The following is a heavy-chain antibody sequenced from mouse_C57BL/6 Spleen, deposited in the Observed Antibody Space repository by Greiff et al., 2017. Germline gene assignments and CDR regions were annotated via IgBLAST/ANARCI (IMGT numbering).Heavy chain of an antibody. CDR1: GYTFTGYW. D-gene: IGHD1-2*01. Sequence: VQLQQSGAELMKPGASVKLSCKASGYTFTGYWIEWVKQRPGHGLEWIGEILPGCGSTTYNEKFKGKATFTVDTSSNTAYMQRSSLTTQDSAIDYCARGGDYDGSWFAYWGQGTLVTVSA. V-gene: IGHV1-9*01. CDR2: ILPGCGST. CDR3: ARGGDYDGSWFAY. J-gene: IGHJ3*01.